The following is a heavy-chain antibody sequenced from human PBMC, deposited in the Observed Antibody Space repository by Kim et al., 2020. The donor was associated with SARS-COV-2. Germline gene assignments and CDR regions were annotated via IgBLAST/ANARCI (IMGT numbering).Heavy chain of an antibody. Sequence: SETLSLTCAVYGGSFSGYYWSWIRQSPGKGLEWIGEINHSGSSIYNPSLKSRVTISVDTSKYQFSLKLRSVTAADTPVYYCARMYNKWSTSVDYWGQGTLVTVSS. CDR1: GGSFSGYY. CDR2: INHSGSS. V-gene: IGHV4-34*01. D-gene: IGHD1-1*01. CDR3: ARMYNKWSTSVDY. J-gene: IGHJ4*02.